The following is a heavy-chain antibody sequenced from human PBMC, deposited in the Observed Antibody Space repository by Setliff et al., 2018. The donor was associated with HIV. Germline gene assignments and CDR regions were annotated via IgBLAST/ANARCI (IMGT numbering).Heavy chain of an antibody. CDR3: ARHEGVLQEDGGFDS. D-gene: IGHD2-2*01. J-gene: IGHJ4*02. V-gene: IGHV4-39*01. Sequence: PSETLSLTCTVSGGSISSSSYYWGWIRQPPGKGLEWIGSIYYSGSTYYNPSLKSRVTISVDTSKSQFSLRLTSVTAADTALYYCARHEGVLQEDGGFDSWGQGTPVTVPS. CDR2: IYYSGST. CDR1: GGSISSSSYY.